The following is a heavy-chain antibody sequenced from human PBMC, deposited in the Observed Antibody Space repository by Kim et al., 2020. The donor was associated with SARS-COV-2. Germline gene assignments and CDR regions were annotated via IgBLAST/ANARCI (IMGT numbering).Heavy chain of an antibody. J-gene: IGHJ4*02. CDR1: GLTLNSYW. D-gene: IGHD6-19*01. CDR2: VNQDGDEE. CDR3: VAQWLVSGQFDY. Sequence: GGSLRLSCVASGLTLNSYWMAWVRQAPGKGLEWVASVNQDGDEEKYVDSVKGRFTISRDNAENSMTLQMSSLRAGDTAVYYCVAQWLVSGQFDYWGQGNL. V-gene: IGHV3-7*03.